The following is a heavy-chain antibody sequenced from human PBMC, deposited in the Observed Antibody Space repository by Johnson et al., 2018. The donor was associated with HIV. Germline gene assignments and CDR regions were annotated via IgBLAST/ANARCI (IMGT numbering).Heavy chain of an antibody. J-gene: IGHJ3*02. CDR3: ASTAGKDAFDI. CDR1: GFTFSSYW. V-gene: IGHV3-7*05. D-gene: IGHD1-1*01. CDR2: IKQDGSET. Sequence: VQVVESGGGLVQPGGSLRLSCAASGFTFSSYWMSWVRQAPGKGLEWVANIKQDGSETYYVDSVKGRFTISRDNAKNSMYLQMNSLGAEDTALYYCASTAGKDAFDIWGQGTMVTVSS.